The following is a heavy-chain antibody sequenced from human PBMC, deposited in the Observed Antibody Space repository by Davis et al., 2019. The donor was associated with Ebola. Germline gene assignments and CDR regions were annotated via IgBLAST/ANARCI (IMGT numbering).Heavy chain of an antibody. Sequence: ASVKVSCKASGYTFTSYGITWVRQAPGQGLEWMGWINPHNGNTNYAQNVQGRVIMTSDTATTTAYMEEGSLRSDDTAVYYCARAQFPTTSDHWGQGTLVTVSS. J-gene: IGHJ4*02. CDR2: INPHNGNT. CDR3: ARAQFPTTSDH. D-gene: IGHD1-1*01. CDR1: GYTFTSYG. V-gene: IGHV1-18*04.